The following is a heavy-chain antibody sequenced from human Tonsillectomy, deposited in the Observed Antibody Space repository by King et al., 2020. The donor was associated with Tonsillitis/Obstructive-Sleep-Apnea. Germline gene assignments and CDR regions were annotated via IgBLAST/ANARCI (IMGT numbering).Heavy chain of an antibody. Sequence: QVQLVESGGGLVKPGGSLRLSCAASGFTFSDYYMSWIRQAPGKGLEWVSVITRSSTYTNYADSVRGRFTISRDNAKNSLYLQMNSLRAEDTAVYYCARVVEVPAAIVYYYYMDVWGKGTTVTVSS. CDR2: ITRSSTYT. CDR3: ARVVEVPAAIVYYYYMDV. V-gene: IGHV3-11*05. D-gene: IGHD2-2*02. J-gene: IGHJ6*03. CDR1: GFTFSDYY.